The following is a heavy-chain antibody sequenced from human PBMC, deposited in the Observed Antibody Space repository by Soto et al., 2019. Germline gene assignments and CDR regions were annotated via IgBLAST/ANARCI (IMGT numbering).Heavy chain of an antibody. Sequence: LCGGSISSGGYYWSWIRQHPGKGLEWIGYIYYSGSTYYNPSLKSRVTISVDTSKNQFSLKLSSVTAADTAVYYCARLIDSSGWFLDYWGQGTLVTVSS. CDR2: IYYSGST. V-gene: IGHV4-31*02. J-gene: IGHJ4*02. D-gene: IGHD3-22*01. CDR1: GGSISSGGYY. CDR3: ARLIDSSGWFLDY.